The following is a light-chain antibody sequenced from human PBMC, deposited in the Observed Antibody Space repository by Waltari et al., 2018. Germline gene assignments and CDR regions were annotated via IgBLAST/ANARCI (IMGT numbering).Light chain of an antibody. CDR3: QQRSNWPLT. CDR1: QSGSSY. J-gene: IGKJ1*01. CDR2: DAS. V-gene: IGKV3-11*01. Sequence: EIVLTQSPATLSLSPGERATLCCRASQSGSSYVAWYQQKPGQAPRLLIYDASNRATGIPARFSGSGSGTDFTLTISSLEPEDFAVYYCQQRSNWPLTFGQGTKVEIK.